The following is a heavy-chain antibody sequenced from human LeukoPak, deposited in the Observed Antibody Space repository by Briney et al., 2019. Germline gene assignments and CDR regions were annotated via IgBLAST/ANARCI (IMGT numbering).Heavy chain of an antibody. J-gene: IGHJ5*02. Sequence: GASVKVSCKASGYTFTSYGISWVRQAPGQGLEWMGWISAYNGNTNYAQKLQGRVTMTTDTSTSIAYMELRSLRSDDTAVYYCAREGGSNFLNWLDPWGQGTLVAVSS. CDR1: GYTFTSYG. CDR3: AREGGSNFLNWLDP. D-gene: IGHD1-26*01. V-gene: IGHV1-18*01. CDR2: ISAYNGNT.